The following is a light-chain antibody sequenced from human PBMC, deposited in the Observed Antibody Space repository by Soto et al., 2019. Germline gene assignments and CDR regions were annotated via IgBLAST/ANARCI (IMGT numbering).Light chain of an antibody. CDR1: QNVNSN. CDR3: QQHNDWPLR. Sequence: EIVMTQSPATLSVSPGERATLSCRASQNVNSNLVWYQQKPGQAPRLLIYGASTRATGIPARFSGSGSGTEFTLTISSLQSEDFAVYYCQQHNDWPLRFGPGTKVEIK. CDR2: GAS. J-gene: IGKJ1*01. V-gene: IGKV3D-15*01.